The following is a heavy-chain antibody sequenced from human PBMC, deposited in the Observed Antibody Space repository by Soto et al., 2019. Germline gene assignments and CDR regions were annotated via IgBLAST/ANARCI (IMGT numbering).Heavy chain of an antibody. CDR2: IKSKTDGGTT. J-gene: IGHJ4*02. D-gene: IGHD3-22*01. Sequence: EVQLVESGGGLVKPGGSLRLSCAAPGYTFTDAWMNWVRQAPGKGLEWVGRIKSKTDGGTTDYAAPVKGRFTISRDDSKNTLYLQMNSLKTEDTAVYYCTADAYYYDSRGLDYWGQGTLVTVSS. CDR3: TADAYYYDSRGLDY. V-gene: IGHV3-15*07. CDR1: GYTFTDAW.